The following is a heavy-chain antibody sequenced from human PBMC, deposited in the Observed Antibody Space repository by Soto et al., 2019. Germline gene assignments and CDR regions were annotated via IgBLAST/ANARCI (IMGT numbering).Heavy chain of an antibody. V-gene: IGHV4-39*01. CDR1: GGSISSSSYY. CDR2: IYYSGST. D-gene: IGHD3-10*01. CDR3: ATTYYFGSGSAY. J-gene: IGHJ4*02. Sequence: QLQLQESGPGLVKPSETLSLTCTVSGGSISSSSYYWGWIRQPPGKGLEWIGSIYYSGSTYYNPSLKSRVXXXVXXSKNQFSRQLSSVTAADTAVYYCATTYYFGSGSAYWGQGTLVTVSS.